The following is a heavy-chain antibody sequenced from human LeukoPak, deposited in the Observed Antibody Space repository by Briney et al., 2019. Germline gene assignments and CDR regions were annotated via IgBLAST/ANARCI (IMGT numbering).Heavy chain of an antibody. J-gene: IGHJ4*02. CDR3: AKAESSSWYGLIDY. Sequence: PGVSLRLSCAASGFTVSAYAMAWVRQAPGKGLEWVSTIYDDNTYYADSVKGRFAISTDNSKNTLYLQMNSLRVEDTAVYYCAKAESSSWYGLIDYWGQGTLVTVSS. V-gene: IGHV3-23*01. CDR1: GFTVSAYA. D-gene: IGHD6-13*01. CDR2: IYDDNT.